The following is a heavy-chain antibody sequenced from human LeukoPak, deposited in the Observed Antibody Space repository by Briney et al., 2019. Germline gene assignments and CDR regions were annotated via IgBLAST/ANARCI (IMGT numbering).Heavy chain of an antibody. Sequence: GGSLRLSCAASGFIVSSNYMSWVRQAPGKGLEWVSVLYSDGTTYYADSVKGRFTISRDNSKNSLYLQMNNVRAGDTAMYYCASAAYDSNGYTANHDYWGQGTLVTVSS. J-gene: IGHJ4*02. D-gene: IGHD3-22*01. CDR2: LYSDGTT. CDR3: ASAAYDSNGYTANHDY. CDR1: GFIVSSNY. V-gene: IGHV3-53*01.